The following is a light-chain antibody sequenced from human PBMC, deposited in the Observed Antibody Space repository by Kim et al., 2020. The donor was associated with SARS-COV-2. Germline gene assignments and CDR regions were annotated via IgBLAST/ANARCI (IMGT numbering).Light chain of an antibody. CDR2: AAS. V-gene: IGKV1-39*01. CDR1: QSISSH. J-gene: IGKJ4*01. CDR3: LQTNSFPLS. Sequence: DVQMTQSPSTLSASVGDRVTITCRTTQSISSHLNWYQQKPGRAPKLLISAASTLQGGVPSRFSGSGSETDFTLTISSLQPEDFATYYCLQTNSFPLSFGGGTKVDIK.